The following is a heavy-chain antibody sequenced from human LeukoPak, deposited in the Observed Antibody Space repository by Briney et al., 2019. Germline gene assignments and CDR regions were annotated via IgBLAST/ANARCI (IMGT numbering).Heavy chain of an antibody. V-gene: IGHV4-59*01. J-gene: IGHJ6*03. CDR3: ARGAVWFDWLGGYHMDV. CDR1: GGSISSYY. CDR2: IHYSGGIT. D-gene: IGHD3-9*01. Sequence: SETLSLTCTVSGGSISSYYWSWIRQPPGKGLEWIGYIHYSGGITYYNPSLKSRVTISVDTSNNQFSLKLSSVTAADTAVYYCARGAVWFDWLGGYHMDVWGKGTAVTVSS.